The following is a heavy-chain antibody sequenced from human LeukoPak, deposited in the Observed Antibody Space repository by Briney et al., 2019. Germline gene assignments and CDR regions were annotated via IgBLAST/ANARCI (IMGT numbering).Heavy chain of an antibody. Sequence: ASVKVSCKASGYTFNSYYMHWVRQAPGQGLEWMGIINPSGGSTSYAQKFQGRVTMTRDTSISTAYMELSRLKSDDTAVYYCARDSGYYHGSGSYYAFDYWGQGTLVTVSS. V-gene: IGHV1-46*02. CDR1: GYTFNSYY. J-gene: IGHJ4*02. CDR2: INPSGGST. CDR3: ARDSGYYHGSGSYYAFDY. D-gene: IGHD3-10*01.